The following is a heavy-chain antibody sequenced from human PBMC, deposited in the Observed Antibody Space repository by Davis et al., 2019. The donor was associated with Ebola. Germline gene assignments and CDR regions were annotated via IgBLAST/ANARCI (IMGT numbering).Heavy chain of an antibody. V-gene: IGHV3-33*01. CDR3: ARDDPRIVVAPFDY. J-gene: IGHJ4*02. CDR1: GFTFSSYG. Sequence: GESLKISCAASGFTFSSYGMHWVRQAPGKGLEWVAVIWYDGSNKYYADSVKGRFTISRDNSKNTLYLQMNSLRAEDTAVYYCARDDPRIVVAPFDYWGQGTLVTVSS. CDR2: IWYDGSNK. D-gene: IGHD3-22*01.